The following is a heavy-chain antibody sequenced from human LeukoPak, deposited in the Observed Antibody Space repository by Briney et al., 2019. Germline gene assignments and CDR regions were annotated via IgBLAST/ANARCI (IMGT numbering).Heavy chain of an antibody. Sequence: SETLSHTCAVYGGSFSGYYWSWIRQPPGKGLEWSGEINHSGSTNYNPSLKSRVTISVHTSKNQFSLKLRSVTAADTAVYYCANSSLLAAAGTCWYWGQGTLVTVSS. D-gene: IGHD6-13*01. CDR3: ANSSLLAAAGTCWY. V-gene: IGHV4-34*01. J-gene: IGHJ4*02. CDR1: GGSFSGYY. CDR2: INHSGST.